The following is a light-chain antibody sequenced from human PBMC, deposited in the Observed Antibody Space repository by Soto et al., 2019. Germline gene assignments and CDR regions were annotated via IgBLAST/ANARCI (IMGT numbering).Light chain of an antibody. CDR2: AAS. V-gene: IGKV1-39*01. CDR3: QQNYRNTPWT. J-gene: IGKJ1*01. Sequence: DIEMTQSPSSLSASIGETVTVTCRASQSISRYLNWYQQKPGKAPTLLISAASSLERGVPLRFSGGGSGTEFTLTISSLHPEDFATYYCQQNYRNTPWTFGQGTKVDIK. CDR1: QSISRY.